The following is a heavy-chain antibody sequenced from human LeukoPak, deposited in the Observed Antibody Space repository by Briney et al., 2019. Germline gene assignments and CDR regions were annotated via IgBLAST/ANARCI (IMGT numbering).Heavy chain of an antibody. D-gene: IGHD3-22*01. CDR3: ARVYGPNYYDSSPRLFDY. CDR2: IFHGGNT. J-gene: IGHJ4*02. Sequence: PSETLSLTCTVSGDSITSSAFYWGWIRQAPGKGLEWIGNIFHGGNTHYNPSLKSRVTISVDTSKNQFSLKLSSVTAADTAVYYCARVYGPNYYDSSPRLFDYWGQGTLVTVSS. CDR1: GDSITSSAFY. V-gene: IGHV4-39*07.